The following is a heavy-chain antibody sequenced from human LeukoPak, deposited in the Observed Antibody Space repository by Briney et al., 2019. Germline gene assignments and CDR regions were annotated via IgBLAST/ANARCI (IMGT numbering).Heavy chain of an antibody. J-gene: IGHJ4*02. CDR3: AKCNQILTGYYTVFDQ. Sequence: PGGFLRLSCAASGFTFSSYAMSWVRQAPGKGLEWVSAISGSGGSTDYADSVKGRFTISRDNSKNTLYLQMNSLRAEDTAVYYCAKCNQILTGYYTVFDQWGQGTLLTVSA. CDR1: GFTFSSYA. D-gene: IGHD3-9*01. V-gene: IGHV3-23*01. CDR2: ISGSGGST.